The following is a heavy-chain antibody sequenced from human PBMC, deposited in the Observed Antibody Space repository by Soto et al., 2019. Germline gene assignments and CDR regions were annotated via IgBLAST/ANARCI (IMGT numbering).Heavy chain of an antibody. CDR3: TTDTVVVVAATDY. Sequence: GGSLRLSCAASGFTFSNAWMSWVRQAPWKGLEWVGRIKSKTDGGTTDYAAPVKGRFTISRDDSKNTLYLQMNSLKTEDTAVYYCTTDTVVVVAATDYWGQGTLVTVSS. V-gene: IGHV3-15*01. CDR1: GFTFSNAW. J-gene: IGHJ4*02. D-gene: IGHD2-15*01. CDR2: IKSKTDGGTT.